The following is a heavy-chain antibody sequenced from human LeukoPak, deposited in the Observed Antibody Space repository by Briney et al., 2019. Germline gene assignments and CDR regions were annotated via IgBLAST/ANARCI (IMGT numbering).Heavy chain of an antibody. CDR3: ARDRGSYLLSKSSNWFDP. D-gene: IGHD1-26*01. CDR2: INSDGSST. Sequence: PGGALRLSCAASGFTFSSYWMHWVRHAPGKGLGLVSRINSDGSSTSYADSVKGRFTISRDNAKNTLYLQMNSLRAEDTAVYYCARDRGSYLLSKSSNWFDPWGQGTLVTVSS. V-gene: IGHV3-74*01. CDR1: GFTFSSYW. J-gene: IGHJ5*02.